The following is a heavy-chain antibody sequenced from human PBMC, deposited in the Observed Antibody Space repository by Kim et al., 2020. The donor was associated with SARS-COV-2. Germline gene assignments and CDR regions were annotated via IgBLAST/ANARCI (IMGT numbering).Heavy chain of an antibody. V-gene: IGHV4-39*01. J-gene: IGHJ4*02. CDR1: GGSISSSSYY. CDR3: ARGLLLWFDQKDY. Sequence: SETLSLTCTVSGGSISSSSYYWGWIRQPPGKGLEWIGSIYYTGSTYYNPSLKSRVTIYVDTSKNQIPLKLSSVTAADTAVYYCARGLLLWFDQKDYWGQGNLVTVSS. D-gene: IGHD3-10*01. CDR2: IYYTGST.